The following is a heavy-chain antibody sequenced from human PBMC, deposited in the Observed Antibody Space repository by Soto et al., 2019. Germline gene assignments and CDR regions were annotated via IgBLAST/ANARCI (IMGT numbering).Heavy chain of an antibody. Sequence: QVQLVQSGAEVKKPGASVKVSCKASGYTFTSYAMHWVRQAPGQRLEWMGWINAGNGNTKYSQKFQGRVTITRDTSASTAYMEVRSRGSEDTAVYYCAGDDGILTGYMAAYYYGMDVWGRGTTVTVSS. CDR2: INAGNGNT. J-gene: IGHJ6*02. V-gene: IGHV1-3*01. CDR3: AGDDGILTGYMAAYYYGMDV. CDR1: GYTFTSYA. D-gene: IGHD3-9*01.